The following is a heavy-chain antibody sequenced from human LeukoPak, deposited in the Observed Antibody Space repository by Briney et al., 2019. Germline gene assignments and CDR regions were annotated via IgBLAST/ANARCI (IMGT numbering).Heavy chain of an antibody. V-gene: IGHV1-69*04. D-gene: IGHD1-26*01. CDR2: IIPILGIA. CDR1: GGTFSSYA. CDR3: ARDRPLTGIVGATNYYYGMDV. Sequence: SVKVSCKASGGTFSSYAISWVRQAPGQGLEWMGRIIPILGIANYAQKFQGRVTITADKSTSTAYMELSSLRSEDTAVYYCARDRPLTGIVGATNYYYGMDVWGQGTTVTVSS. J-gene: IGHJ6*02.